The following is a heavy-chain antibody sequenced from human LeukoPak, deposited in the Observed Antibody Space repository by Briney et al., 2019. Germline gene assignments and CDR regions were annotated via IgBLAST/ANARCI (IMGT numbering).Heavy chain of an antibody. CDR2: INHSGST. V-gene: IGHV4-34*01. J-gene: IGHJ6*03. CDR3: ARDSSSWYIGYYYYYMDV. Sequence: PSETLSLTCAVYGGSFIGFHWNWIRQPPGKGLEWIGDINHSGSTNYNPSLTSRVTISVDPSKNQFSLKLSAVTAADTAVYYCARDSSSWYIGYYYYYMDVWGKGTTVTISS. D-gene: IGHD6-13*01. CDR1: GGSFIGFH.